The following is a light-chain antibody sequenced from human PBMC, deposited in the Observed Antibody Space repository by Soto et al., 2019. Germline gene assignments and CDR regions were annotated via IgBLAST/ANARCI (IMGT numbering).Light chain of an antibody. J-gene: IGLJ1*01. CDR1: SSDVGAYNY. V-gene: IGLV2-8*01. CDR2: EVS. CDR3: SSHAGNNNYV. Sequence: QSALTHPPSASGSVGQSFTISCTGTSSDVGAYNYVSWYQQHPGKAPKLMIYEVSKRPSGAPDRFSGSKSGYTASLTVSGLQAEDEADYYCSSHAGNNNYVFGTGTKVTVL.